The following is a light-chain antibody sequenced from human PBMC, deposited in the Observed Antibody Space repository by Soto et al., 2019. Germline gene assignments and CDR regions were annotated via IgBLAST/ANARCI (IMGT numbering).Light chain of an antibody. V-gene: IGLV3-1*01. Sequence: SYELTQPPSVSVSPGQTASITCSGDKLGDKDVCWYHQKPGQSPVLVIYQDSKWPSGIPERFSGSNSGNTDTLTISGTQPMDEAYYYCQAWDRSTVVFGTGTKRTVL. CDR1: KLGDKD. CDR2: QDS. CDR3: QAWDRSTVV. J-gene: IGLJ1*01.